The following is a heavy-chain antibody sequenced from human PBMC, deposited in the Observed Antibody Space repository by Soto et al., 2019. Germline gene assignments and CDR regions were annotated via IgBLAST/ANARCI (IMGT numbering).Heavy chain of an antibody. V-gene: IGHV1-18*01. CDR2: ISAYNGNR. CDR1: GYTFTSYG. Sequence: QVQLVQSGAEVKKPGASVKVSCKASGYTFTSYGISWVRQAPGQGLEWMGWISAYNGNRNYVQKLQGRVTMPTATSTSTPYIERTSPTSDDTAVDYSPRLDCSRTSGYPGMDIGGQGTTVTVSS. J-gene: IGHJ6*02. D-gene: IGHD2-2*01. CDR3: PRLDCSRTSGYPGMDI.